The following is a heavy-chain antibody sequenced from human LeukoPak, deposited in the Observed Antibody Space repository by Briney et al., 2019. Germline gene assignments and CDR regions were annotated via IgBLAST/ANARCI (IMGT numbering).Heavy chain of an antibody. J-gene: IGHJ4*02. D-gene: IGHD2-8*01. Sequence: SETLSLTCTVSGGSISSSSFYWAAIRQPPGKGLEWIGSIYYSGTTYYNPSLKSRVTISVDTSKSHFSLKLSSVTAADTAVYYCAGLYCTNGVCHFDYWGQGTLVTVPS. CDR1: GGSISSSSFY. CDR2: IYYSGTT. V-gene: IGHV4-39*07. CDR3: AGLYCTNGVCHFDY.